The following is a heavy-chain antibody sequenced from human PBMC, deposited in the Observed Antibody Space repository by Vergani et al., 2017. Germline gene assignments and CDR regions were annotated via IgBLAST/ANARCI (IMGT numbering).Heavy chain of an antibody. V-gene: IGHV3-23*01. CDR2: IGSNDGRK. CDR1: GFTLENYA. D-gene: IGHD3/OR15-3a*01. J-gene: IGHJ3*01. CDR3: ARDRVMWTVPDSFDV. Sequence: EVQLLESGGGLVQPGGSLRLSCAASGFTLENYATTWVRQAPGKGLEWVASIGSNDGRKYHADSLKGRFLISRDSYKNILYLQMRSLRADDTAIYYCARDRVMWTVPDSFDVWGPGTVVAVSP.